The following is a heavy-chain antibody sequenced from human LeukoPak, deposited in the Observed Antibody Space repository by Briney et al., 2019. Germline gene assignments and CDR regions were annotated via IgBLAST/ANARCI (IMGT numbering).Heavy chain of an antibody. V-gene: IGHV4-59*08. Sequence: SETLSLTCTVSGGSISGYSWSWIRQPPGKGLEYIGYIHYSGTANYTPSLRSRVTISVDTSKNQFSLTLTSVTAGDPAVYYCARHLVSSLPTGLDYWGQGALVTVSS. CDR2: IHYSGTA. J-gene: IGHJ4*02. D-gene: IGHD3-9*01. CDR1: GGSISGYS. CDR3: ARHLVSSLPTGLDY.